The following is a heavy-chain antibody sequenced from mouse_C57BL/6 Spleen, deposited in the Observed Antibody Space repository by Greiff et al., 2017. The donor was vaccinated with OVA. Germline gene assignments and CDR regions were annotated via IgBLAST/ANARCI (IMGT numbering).Heavy chain of an antibody. V-gene: IGHV1-59*01. CDR1: GYTFTSYW. CDR3: ARIYYYGSSYLDY. Sequence: QVHVKQPGAELVRPGTSVKLSCKASGYTFTSYWMHWVKQRPGQGLEWIGVIDPSDSSTNYNQQFKGKATLTVDTASSTAYMQLSSLTSEDSAVYYCARIYYYGSSYLDYWGQGTTLTVSS. J-gene: IGHJ2*01. D-gene: IGHD1-1*01. CDR2: IDPSDSST.